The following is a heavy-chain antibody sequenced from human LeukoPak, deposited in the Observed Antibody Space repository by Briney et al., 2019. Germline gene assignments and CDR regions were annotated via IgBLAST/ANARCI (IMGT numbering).Heavy chain of an antibody. CDR2: IYYSGST. CDR1: GGSISRYY. V-gene: IGHV4-59*01. D-gene: IGHD2-15*01. Sequence: SETLSLTCTVSGGSISRYYWSWIRQPPGKGLEWIGYIYYSGSTNYNPSLKSRVTISVDTSKNQFSLKLSSVTAADTAVYYCARDSAGGLYFDYWGQGTLVTVSS. J-gene: IGHJ4*02. CDR3: ARDSAGGLYFDY.